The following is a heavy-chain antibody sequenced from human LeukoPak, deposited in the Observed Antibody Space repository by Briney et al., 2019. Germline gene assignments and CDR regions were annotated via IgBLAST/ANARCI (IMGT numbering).Heavy chain of an antibody. J-gene: IGHJ5*02. Sequence: PSETLSLTCSVSGDSVTTYYWSWIRQATGKGLEWIGYVSHDGTTNYTPSLRSRVIMSVDTANNTISLRLTSVTAADTAIYYCARLDCFDVVGGYNHWGRGTQVTVS. CDR2: VSHDGTT. V-gene: IGHV4-59*08. D-gene: IGHD3/OR15-3a*01. CDR3: ARLDCFDVVGGYNH. CDR1: GDSVTTYY.